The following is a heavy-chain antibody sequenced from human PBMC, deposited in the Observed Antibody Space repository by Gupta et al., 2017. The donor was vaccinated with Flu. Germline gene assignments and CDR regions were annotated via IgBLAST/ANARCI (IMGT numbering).Heavy chain of an antibody. CDR2: ISWNSGSI. CDR1: VFTFDYYA. V-gene: IGHV3-9*01. Sequence: EVQLVESGGGLVQPGRSLRLSCAASVFTFDYYAMHWVRQAPGKGLGWVSGISWNSGSIGYADSVKGRFTISRDNAKNSLYLQMNSLRAEDTALYYCAKEHSPDILTGYAVDYWGQGTLVTVSS. J-gene: IGHJ4*02. CDR3: AKEHSPDILTGYAVDY. D-gene: IGHD3-9*01.